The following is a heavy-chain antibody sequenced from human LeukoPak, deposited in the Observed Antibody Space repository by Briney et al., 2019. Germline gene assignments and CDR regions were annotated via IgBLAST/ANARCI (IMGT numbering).Heavy chain of an antibody. CDR3: ASAGGSSWNPYYYYYYMDV. CDR2: INHSGST. J-gene: IGHJ6*03. Sequence: SETLSLTCAVYGGSFSGYYWSWIRQPPGKGLEWIGEINHSGSTNYNPSLKSRVTISVDTSKNQFSLKLSSVTAADTAVYYCASAGGSSWNPYYYYYYMDVWGKGTTVTVSS. CDR1: GGSFSGYY. V-gene: IGHV4-34*01. D-gene: IGHD6-13*01.